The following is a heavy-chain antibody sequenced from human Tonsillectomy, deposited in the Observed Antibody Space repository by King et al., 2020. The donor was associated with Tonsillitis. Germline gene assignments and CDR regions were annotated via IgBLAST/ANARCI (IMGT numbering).Heavy chain of an antibody. V-gene: IGHV4-39*07. CDR2: FYYSGST. CDR3: ARARYSGSFTTWGAYYFDF. Sequence: QLQESGPGLVKPSETLPLTCTVSGGSISSSYYYWGWIRQPPGKGLEWIGSFYYSGSTYYNPSLKSRVTISVDTSKNQFSLKLSSVTAADTAVYYCARARYSGSFTTWGAYYFDFWGQGALVTVSS. D-gene: IGHD1-26*01. J-gene: IGHJ4*02. CDR1: GGSISSSYYY.